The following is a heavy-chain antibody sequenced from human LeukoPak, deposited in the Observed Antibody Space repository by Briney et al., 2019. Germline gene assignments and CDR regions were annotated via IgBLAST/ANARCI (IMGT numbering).Heavy chain of an antibody. CDR3: ARDWFGELYFDY. D-gene: IGHD3-10*01. CDR1: GGSISSGSYY. Sequence: SETLSLTCTVSGGSISSGSYYWSWIRQPAGKGLEWIGRIYTSGSTNYNPSLKSRVTISVDTSKNQFSLKLSSVTAADTAVYYCARDWFGELYFDYWGQGTLVTVSS. V-gene: IGHV4-61*02. CDR2: IYTSGST. J-gene: IGHJ4*02.